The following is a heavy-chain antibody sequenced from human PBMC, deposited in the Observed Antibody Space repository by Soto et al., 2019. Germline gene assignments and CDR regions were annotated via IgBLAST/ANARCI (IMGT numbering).Heavy chain of an antibody. J-gene: IGHJ6*03. D-gene: IGHD5-12*01. V-gene: IGHV4-39*07. CDR2: INHSGST. CDR1: GDSISSSSYY. Sequence: PSETLSLTCTVSGDSISSSSYYWSWIRQPPGKGLEWIGEINHSGSTNYNPSLKSRVTISVDTSKNQFSLKLSSVTAADTAVYYCARGDRPRGGYSDFMDVWGKGTTVTVSS. CDR3: ARGDRPRGGYSDFMDV.